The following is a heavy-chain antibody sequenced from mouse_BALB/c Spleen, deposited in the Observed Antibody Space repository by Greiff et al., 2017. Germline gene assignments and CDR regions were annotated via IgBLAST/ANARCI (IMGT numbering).Heavy chain of an antibody. CDR1: GFTFSSYT. CDR2: ISSGGSYT. Sequence: EVQGVESGGGLVQPGESLKLSCAASGFTFSSYTMSWVRQTPEKRLEWVATISSGGSYTYYPDSVKGRFTISRDNAKNTLYLQMSSLKSEDTAMYYCTRDNYRPWFAYWGQGTLVTVSA. V-gene: IGHV5-6-4*01. J-gene: IGHJ3*01. D-gene: IGHD2-14*01. CDR3: TRDNYRPWFAY.